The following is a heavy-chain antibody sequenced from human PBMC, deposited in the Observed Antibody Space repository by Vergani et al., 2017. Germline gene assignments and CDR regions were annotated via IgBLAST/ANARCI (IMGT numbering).Heavy chain of an antibody. CDR2: ISSSGSTI. Sequence: QVQLVESGGGLVKPGGSLRLSCAASGFTFSDYYMSWIRQAPGKGLEWVSYISSSGSTIYYADSVKGRFTISADKSISTAYLQWSSLKASDTAMYYCARHRRELLVPDVDYWGQGTLVTVSS. V-gene: IGHV3-11*01. CDR1: GFTFSDYY. D-gene: IGHD1-26*01. CDR3: ARHRRELLVPDVDY. J-gene: IGHJ4*02.